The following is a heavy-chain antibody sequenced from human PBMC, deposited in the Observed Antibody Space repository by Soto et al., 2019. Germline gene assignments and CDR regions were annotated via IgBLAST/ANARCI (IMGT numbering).Heavy chain of an antibody. J-gene: IGHJ5*02. CDR3: ARGVVVAATRLDWFDP. CDR2: INHSGST. D-gene: IGHD2-15*01. V-gene: IGHV4-34*01. Sequence: SQTLSLTCAVYGGSFSGYYWSWIRQPPGKGLEWIGEINHSGSTNYNPSLKSRVTISVDTSKNQFSLKLSSVTAADTAVYYCARGVVVAATRLDWFDPWGQGTLVTVSS. CDR1: GGSFSGYY.